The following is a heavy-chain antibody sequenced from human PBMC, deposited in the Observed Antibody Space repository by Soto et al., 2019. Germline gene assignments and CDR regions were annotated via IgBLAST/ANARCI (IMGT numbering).Heavy chain of an antibody. CDR2: ISAYNGNT. Sequence: ASVKVSCKASGYTFTSYAIGWVRQAPGQGLEWMGWISAYNGNTNYAQKLQGRVTMTTDTSTSTAYMELRNLRPDDTAVYYCARSRRPMIVVVIGLDPWGQGTLVTVSS. CDR1: GYTFTSYA. D-gene: IGHD3-22*01. V-gene: IGHV1-18*01. J-gene: IGHJ5*02. CDR3: ARSRRPMIVVVIGLDP.